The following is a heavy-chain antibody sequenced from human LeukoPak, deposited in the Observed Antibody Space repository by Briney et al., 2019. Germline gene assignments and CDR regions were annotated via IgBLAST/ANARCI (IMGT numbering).Heavy chain of an antibody. D-gene: IGHD2-15*01. V-gene: IGHV4-30-2*01. CDR2: IYHSGST. Sequence: SSETLPLTCAVSGGSISSGGYSWIWIRQPPGKGLEWIGYIYHSGSTYYNPSLKSRVTISVDRSKNQFSLKLSSVTAADTAVYYCARYCSGGSCYSGDAFDIWGQGTLVTVSS. J-gene: IGHJ4*02. CDR1: GGSISSGGYS. CDR3: ARYCSGGSCYSGDAFDI.